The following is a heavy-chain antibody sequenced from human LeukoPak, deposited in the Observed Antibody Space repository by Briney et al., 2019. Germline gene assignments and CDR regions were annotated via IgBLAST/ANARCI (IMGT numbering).Heavy chain of an antibody. D-gene: IGHD3-9*01. CDR2: MNPNSGNT. CDR1: GYTFTSYD. Sequence: ASVKVSCKASGYTFTSYDINWVRQATGQGLEWMGWMNPNSGNTGYAQKFQGRVTMTRNTSISTAYMELSSLRSEDTAVYYCASAYYDILTGYSGFDYWGQGTLVTVPS. V-gene: IGHV1-8*01. J-gene: IGHJ4*02. CDR3: ASAYYDILTGYSGFDY.